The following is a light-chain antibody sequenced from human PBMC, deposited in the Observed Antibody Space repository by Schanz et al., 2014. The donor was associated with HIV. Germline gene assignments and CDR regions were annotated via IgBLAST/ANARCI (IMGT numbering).Light chain of an antibody. Sequence: QSVLTQPPSASGTPGQRVTISCSGSSSNIKINAVNWYQQLPGTGPKLLIYSNSQRPSGVPDRFSGSQSGTSASLAISGLQSEDEADFYCATWDDSLNGWVFGGGTKLTVL. CDR1: SSNIKINA. V-gene: IGLV1-44*01. CDR3: ATWDDSLNGWV. CDR2: SNS. J-gene: IGLJ3*02.